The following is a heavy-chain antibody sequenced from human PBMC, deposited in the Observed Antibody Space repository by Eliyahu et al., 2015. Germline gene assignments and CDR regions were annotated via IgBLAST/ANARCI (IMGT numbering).Heavy chain of an antibody. CDR3: ATNGDWIGYYIVRYFDY. Sequence: EVRLVESGGGLVQPGGSLXLSCAASGFTFSSYEMNWVRQAPGKGLEWVSYISSSGSAIYYADSVKGRFTISRDNAKNSLYLQMNSLRAEDTAFYYCATNGDWIGYYIVRYFDYWGQGNLVTVSS. J-gene: IGHJ4*02. CDR2: ISSSGSAI. V-gene: IGHV3-48*03. D-gene: IGHD3-3*01. CDR1: GFTFSSYE.